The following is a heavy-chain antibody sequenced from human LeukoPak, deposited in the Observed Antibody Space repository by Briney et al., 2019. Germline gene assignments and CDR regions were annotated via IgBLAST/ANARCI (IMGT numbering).Heavy chain of an antibody. CDR3: AGWSSGKDAFDI. Sequence: SETLSLTCTVSGGSISSYYWSWIRQPPGKGLEWIGYIYYSGSTNYNPSLKSRVTISVDTSKNQFSLKLSSETAADTAVYYCAGWSSGKDAFDIWGQGTMVTVSS. CDR2: IYYSGST. J-gene: IGHJ3*02. D-gene: IGHD3-10*01. V-gene: IGHV4-59*08. CDR1: GGSISSYY.